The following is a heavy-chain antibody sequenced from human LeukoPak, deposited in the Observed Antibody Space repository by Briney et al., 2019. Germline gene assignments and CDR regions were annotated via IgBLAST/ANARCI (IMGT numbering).Heavy chain of an antibody. V-gene: IGHV1-18*01. Sequence: ASVKVSCKASGYTFTSYGISWVRQAPGQGLEWMGWISAYNGNTNYAQKLQGRVTMTTDTSTSTAYMELRGLRSDDTAVYYCARRLGLRWEPDFDYWGQGTLVTVSS. CDR1: GYTFTSYG. J-gene: IGHJ4*02. CDR2: ISAYNGNT. D-gene: IGHD1-26*01. CDR3: ARRLGLRWEPDFDY.